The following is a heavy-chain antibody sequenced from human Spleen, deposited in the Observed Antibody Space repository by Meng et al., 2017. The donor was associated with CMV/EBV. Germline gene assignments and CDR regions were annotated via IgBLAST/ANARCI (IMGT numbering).Heavy chain of an antibody. CDR3: ARAKELNYDSSGYYYYDP. J-gene: IGHJ5*02. V-gene: IGHV1-8*01. Sequence: ASVKVSCKASGYTFTSYDINWVRQATGQGLEWMGWINPNSGDTNYAQKFQGRVTITTDESTSTAYMELSSLRSEDTAVYYCARAKELNYDSSGYYYYDPWGQGTLVTVSS. CDR2: INPNSGDT. D-gene: IGHD3-22*01. CDR1: GYTFTSYD.